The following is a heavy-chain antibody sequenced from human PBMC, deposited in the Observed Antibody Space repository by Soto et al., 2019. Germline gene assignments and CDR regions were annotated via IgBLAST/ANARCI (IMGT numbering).Heavy chain of an antibody. J-gene: IGHJ4*02. D-gene: IGHD6-19*01. Sequence: SETLSLTCTVSGGSISSSSYYWGWIRQPPGKGLEWIGSIYYSGSTYYNPSLKSRVTISVDTSKNQFSLKLSSVTAADTAVYYCARHVIAVAGPTLFDYWGQGTLVTVSS. CDR2: IYYSGST. CDR3: ARHVIAVAGPTLFDY. CDR1: GGSISSSSYY. V-gene: IGHV4-39*01.